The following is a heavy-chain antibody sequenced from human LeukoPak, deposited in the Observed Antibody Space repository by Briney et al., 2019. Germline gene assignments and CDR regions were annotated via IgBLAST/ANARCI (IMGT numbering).Heavy chain of an antibody. D-gene: IGHD3-22*01. J-gene: IGHJ4*02. Sequence: ASVKVSCKASGYSFSNYGLSWVRQARGQGLEWMGWISAYNGNTNYAQKFQSRVTMTTDTSTSTAYMELRSLRSDDTAVYYCAKVFTYYYDRSGYELYYFDYWGQGTLVTVSS. CDR3: AKVFTYYYDRSGYELYYFDY. CDR2: ISAYNGNT. V-gene: IGHV1-18*01. CDR1: GYSFSNYG.